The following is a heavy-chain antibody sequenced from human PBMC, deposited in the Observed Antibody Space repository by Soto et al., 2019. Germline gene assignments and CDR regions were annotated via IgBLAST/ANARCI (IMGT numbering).Heavy chain of an antibody. CDR3: ARDSRNFDVLTGYYSFNWFEP. V-gene: IGHV1-18*01. CDR2: ISTYNGKT. J-gene: IGHJ5*02. CDR1: GYTFISYD. D-gene: IGHD3-9*01. Sequence: ASVKVSCKASGYTFISYDISWVRQAPGQGLEWMGWISTYNGKTKYAQKLQGRVTMTTDPSTTTAYMELRSLRSDDTAVYYCARDSRNFDVLTGYYSFNWFEPWGQGTLVTVS.